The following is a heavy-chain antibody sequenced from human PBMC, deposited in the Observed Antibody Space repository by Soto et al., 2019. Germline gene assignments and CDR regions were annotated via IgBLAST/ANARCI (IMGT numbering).Heavy chain of an antibody. Sequence: QVQLVQSGAEVKKPGSSVKVSCKASVGTFSSYAISWVRQAPGQGLEWMGGIIPIFGTANYAQKFQGRVTITADESTSTAYMELSSLRSEETAVYYCARDGAAAGSWGVYYYYYYGMDVWGQGTTVTVSS. J-gene: IGHJ6*02. CDR3: ARDGAAAGSWGVYYYYYYGMDV. CDR2: IIPIFGTA. V-gene: IGHV1-69*01. D-gene: IGHD6-13*01. CDR1: VGTFSSYA.